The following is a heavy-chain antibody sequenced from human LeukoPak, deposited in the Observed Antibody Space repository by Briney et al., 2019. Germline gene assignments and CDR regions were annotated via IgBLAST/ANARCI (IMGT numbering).Heavy chain of an antibody. J-gene: IGHJ4*02. D-gene: IGHD6-19*01. CDR3: ARGGSGWWGGFDY. CDR1: GGSISSYS. CDR2: IYYSGST. V-gene: IGHV4-59*01. Sequence: PSETLSLTCTVSGGSISSYSWSWIRQPPGKGLEWIGYIYYSGSTNYNPSLKSRVTISVDTSKNQFSLKLSSVTAADTAVYYCARGGSGWWGGFDYWGQGTLVTVSS.